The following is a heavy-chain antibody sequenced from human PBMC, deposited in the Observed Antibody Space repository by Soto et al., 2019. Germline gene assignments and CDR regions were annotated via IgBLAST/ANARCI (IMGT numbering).Heavy chain of an antibody. Sequence: QVQLVQSGAEVKKPGASVKVSCKASGYTFTSYGISWVRQAPGQGLEWMGWISAYNGNTNYAQKLQSRVTMTTDTSTSTAYMELRSLRSDDTAVYYCARVHCSGGSCYPDWFDPWGQGTLVTVSS. V-gene: IGHV1-18*01. CDR3: ARVHCSGGSCYPDWFDP. J-gene: IGHJ5*02. CDR2: ISAYNGNT. D-gene: IGHD2-15*01. CDR1: GYTFTSYG.